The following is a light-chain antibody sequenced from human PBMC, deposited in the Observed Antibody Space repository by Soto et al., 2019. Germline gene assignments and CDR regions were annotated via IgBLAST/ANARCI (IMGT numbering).Light chain of an antibody. CDR2: ANR. J-gene: IGLJ1*01. Sequence: QSALTQPPSVSGAPGQRVTISCAGSDSNIGAYDVQWYQQLPGRAPKILIHANRDRPSGVSNRFSGSKSGNTASLTISGLQAEDEADYYCSSYTSSSTLAVFGTGTKLTVL. CDR1: DSNIGAYD. CDR3: SSYTSSSTLAV. V-gene: IGLV1-40*01.